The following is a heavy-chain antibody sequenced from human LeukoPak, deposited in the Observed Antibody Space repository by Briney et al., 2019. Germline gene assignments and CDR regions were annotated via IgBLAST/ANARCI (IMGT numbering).Heavy chain of an antibody. CDR3: ARGGNLEN. Sequence: GGSLRRSCAASGFTLSRYWMSWVRQAPGKGLEWVANINEDGGERHYVDTVKGRFTISRDNAKNSLYLQMNSLRAEDTAVYYCARGGNLENWGRGTLVTVSS. D-gene: IGHD1-14*01. CDR2: INEDGGER. V-gene: IGHV3-7*01. CDR1: GFTLSRYW. J-gene: IGHJ4*02.